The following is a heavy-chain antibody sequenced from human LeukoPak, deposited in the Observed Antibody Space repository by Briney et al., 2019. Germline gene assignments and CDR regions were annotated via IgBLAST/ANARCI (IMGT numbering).Heavy chain of an antibody. Sequence: GRSLRLSCAASGFTFSSYWMSWVRQAPGKGLEWVANIKQDGSEKYYVDSVKGRFTISGDNAKNSLYLQMNSLRAEDTAVYYCARDQAHYYDSSGYYPLGYWGQGTLVTVSS. CDR2: IKQDGSEK. D-gene: IGHD3-22*01. J-gene: IGHJ4*02. CDR1: GFTFSSYW. V-gene: IGHV3-7*01. CDR3: ARDQAHYYDSSGYYPLGY.